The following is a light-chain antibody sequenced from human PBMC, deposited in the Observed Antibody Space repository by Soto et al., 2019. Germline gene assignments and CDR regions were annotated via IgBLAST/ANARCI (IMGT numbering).Light chain of an antibody. CDR2: ATY. V-gene: IGKV1-39*01. J-gene: IGKJ4*01. CDR1: QSINY. Sequence: DIQMTQSPSSLSASVGDRVTITCRASQSINYINWYQQESGKAPKLLIYATYNLQSGVPSRFSGSGSGTDFTLTISDLQREDFATYYCQQSDRTPLTFGGGTKVEI. CDR3: QQSDRTPLT.